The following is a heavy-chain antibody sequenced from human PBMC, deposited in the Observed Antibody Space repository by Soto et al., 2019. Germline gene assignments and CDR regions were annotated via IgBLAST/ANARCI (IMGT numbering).Heavy chain of an antibody. CDR2: IYYSGST. Sequence: PETLSLTCTVSGGSVSSGSYYWSWIRQPPGKGLEWIGYIYYSGSTNYNPSLKSRVTISVDTSKNQFSLKLSSVTAADTAVYYCARVIGPAWFDPWGQGTLVTVSS. V-gene: IGHV4-61*01. CDR1: GGSVSSGSYY. J-gene: IGHJ5*02. CDR3: ARVIGPAWFDP.